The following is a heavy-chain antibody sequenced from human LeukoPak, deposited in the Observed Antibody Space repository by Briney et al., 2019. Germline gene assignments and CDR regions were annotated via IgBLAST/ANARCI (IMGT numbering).Heavy chain of an antibody. CDR2: VSYDGSNI. CDR3: AKSLDAQAVADPFDY. V-gene: IGHV3-30*18. J-gene: IGHJ4*02. D-gene: IGHD6-19*01. Sequence: GRSLRLSCAASGFIFSTYDMHWVRQAPGKGLEWVAVVSYDGSNIYHAASVQGRFTISRDNSKNTLYLQMSSLRAEDTAVYYCAKSLDAQAVADPFDYWGQGTLVTVSS. CDR1: GFIFSTYD.